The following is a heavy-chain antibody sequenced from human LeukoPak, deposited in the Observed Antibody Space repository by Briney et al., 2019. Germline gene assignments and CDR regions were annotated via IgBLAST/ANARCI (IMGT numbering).Heavy chain of an antibody. Sequence: SVTLSLTCAVYGGSFSGYYLSWIRQPPGKGLEWIGEINHSGSTNYNPSLKSRVTISVDTSKNQFPLKLSSVTAADTAVYYCARGITSDYWGQGTLVTVSS. J-gene: IGHJ4*02. D-gene: IGHD3-10*01. CDR3: ARGITSDY. CDR2: INHSGST. V-gene: IGHV4-34*01. CDR1: GGSFSGYY.